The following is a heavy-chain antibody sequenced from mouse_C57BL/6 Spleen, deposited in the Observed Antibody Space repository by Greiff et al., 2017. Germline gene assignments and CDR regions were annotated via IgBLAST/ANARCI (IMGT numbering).Heavy chain of an antibody. CDR2: IRNKANNHAT. D-gene: IGHD2-5*01. CDR1: GFTFSDAW. CDR3: TRRYSNPYAMDY. J-gene: IGHJ4*01. Sequence: DVMLVESGGGLVQPGGSMKLSCAASGFTFSDAWMDWVRQSPEHGLEWVAEIRNKANNHATYYAESVKGRFTIARDDSKSSVYLQRNSLRAEDTGIYYCTRRYSNPYAMDYWGQGTSVTVSS. V-gene: IGHV6-6*01.